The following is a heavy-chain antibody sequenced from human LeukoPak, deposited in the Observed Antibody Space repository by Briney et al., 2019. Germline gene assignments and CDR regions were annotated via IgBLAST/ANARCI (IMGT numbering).Heavy chain of an antibody. CDR3: ARATNYYYDSSGYAPDFDY. CDR2: TSYDGSNK. CDR1: GFTFSSYS. J-gene: IGHJ4*02. D-gene: IGHD3-22*01. V-gene: IGHV3-30*04. Sequence: GGSLRLSCAAPGFTFSSYSMHWVRRAPGKGLEWVALTSYDGSNKYHADSVKGRFTISRDNSKNTLYLQMNSLRAEDTAVYYCARATNYYYDSSGYAPDFDYWGQGTLVTAS.